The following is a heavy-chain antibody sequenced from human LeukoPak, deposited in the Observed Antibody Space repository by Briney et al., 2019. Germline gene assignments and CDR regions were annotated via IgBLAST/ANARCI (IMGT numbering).Heavy chain of an antibody. CDR2: IYPGDSDT. J-gene: IGHJ4*02. CDR1: GYTFASYL. Sequence: GESLKISCKGSGYTFASYLIGWVRQMPGKGLGWMGIIYPGDSDTRYSPSFQGQVTISADKSISTAYLQWSSLKASDTAMYYCVRTSSTWYGDYWGQGTLVTVSS. CDR3: VRTSSTWYGDY. V-gene: IGHV5-51*01. D-gene: IGHD6-13*01.